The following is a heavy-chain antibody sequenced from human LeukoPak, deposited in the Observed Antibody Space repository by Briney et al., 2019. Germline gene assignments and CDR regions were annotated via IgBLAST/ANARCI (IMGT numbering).Heavy chain of an antibody. CDR3: ARTSHTGVWYDLDS. CDR1: GFSLSTRGMR. Sequence: SGPTLVKPTQTLTLTCTFSGFSLSTRGMRVSWIRQPPGKALEWLALIDWEDNIFYSSSLRARLTITKDTSKNQAALTLTNVDPADTATYYCARTSHTGVWYDLDSWGQGTLVTVSS. CDR2: IDWEDNI. V-gene: IGHV2-70*04. J-gene: IGHJ4*02. D-gene: IGHD6-19*01.